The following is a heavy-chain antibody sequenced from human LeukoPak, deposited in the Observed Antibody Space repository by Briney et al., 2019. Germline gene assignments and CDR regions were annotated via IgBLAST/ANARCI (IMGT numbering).Heavy chain of an antibody. CDR1: GGSLSSTYC. V-gene: IGHV4-39*01. D-gene: IGHD3-10*01. CDR3: ARHGYYGSGSYYNK. J-gene: IGHJ4*02. Sequence: SETLSLTCTVSGGSLSSTYCWAWIRQPPGKGLEWIGSIYYSGSTYYNPSLKSRVTISVDTSKNQFSLKLSSVTAADTAVYYCARHGYYGSGSYYNKWGQGTLVTVSS. CDR2: IYYSGST.